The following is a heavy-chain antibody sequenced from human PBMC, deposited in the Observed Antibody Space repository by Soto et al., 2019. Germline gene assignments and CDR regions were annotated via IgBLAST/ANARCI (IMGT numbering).Heavy chain of an antibody. Sequence: GGSLRLSCAASGFTFSSYAMSWVRQAPGKGLEWVSAISGSGGSTYYADSVKGRFTISRDNSKNTLYLQMNSLRAEDTAVYYCAKANNFDWPTLVRGSEGYFDYWGQGTLVTVSS. CDR3: AKANNFDWPTLVRGSEGYFDY. D-gene: IGHD3-9*01. V-gene: IGHV3-23*01. CDR2: ISGSGGST. CDR1: GFTFSSYA. J-gene: IGHJ4*02.